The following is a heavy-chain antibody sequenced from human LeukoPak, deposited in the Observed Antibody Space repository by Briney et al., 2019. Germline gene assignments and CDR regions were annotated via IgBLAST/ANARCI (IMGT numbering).Heavy chain of an antibody. V-gene: IGHV3-30*04. CDR2: ISYDGSNK. D-gene: IGHD3-22*01. Sequence: GRSLRLSCAASGFTFSSYAMHWVRQAPGKGLEWVAVISYDGSNKYHADSVKGRFTISRDNSKNTLYLQMNSLRAEDTAVYYCAREHYYDSSGYYSVDYWGQGTLVTVSS. CDR1: GFTFSSYA. CDR3: AREHYYDSSGYYSVDY. J-gene: IGHJ4*02.